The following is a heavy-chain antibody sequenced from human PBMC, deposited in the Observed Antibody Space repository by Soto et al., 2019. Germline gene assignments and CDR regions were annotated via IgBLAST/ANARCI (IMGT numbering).Heavy chain of an antibody. V-gene: IGHV3-23*01. CDR1: GFSFSSYA. D-gene: IGHD1-26*01. CDR3: AKGAASFDY. J-gene: IGHJ4*02. CDR2: ISGSGGST. Sequence: EVQLLESGGGLVQPGGSLRLSCAASGFSFSSYAMSWVRQAPGKGLEWVSGISGSGGSTGISGSGGSTYYADSVKGRFTISRDNSKNTLYLQMNSLRAEDTAVHYCAKGAASFDYWGQGTLVTVSS.